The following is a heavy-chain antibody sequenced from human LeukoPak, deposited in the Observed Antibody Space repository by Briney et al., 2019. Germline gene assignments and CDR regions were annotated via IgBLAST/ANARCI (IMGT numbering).Heavy chain of an antibody. CDR2: IYTSGTT. CDR3: ARQFDP. J-gene: IGHJ5*02. CDR1: GGSMSSYY. V-gene: IGHV4-4*09. Sequence: SETLSLTGTVSGGSMSSYYWSWIRQPPGKGLEWVGHIYTSGTTGYNSALKSRLTISIDTSRNQFYLTLRSVTAADTPVYYCARQFDPWGQGTLVTVPS.